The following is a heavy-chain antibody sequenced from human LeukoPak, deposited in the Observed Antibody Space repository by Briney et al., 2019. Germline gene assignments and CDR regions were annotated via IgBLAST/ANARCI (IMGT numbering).Heavy chain of an antibody. Sequence: GGSLRLSCAASGFTFSRYSMNWVRQAPGKGLEWVSAISGSGGSTYYADSVKGRFTISRDNSKNTLYLQMNSLRAEDTAIYYCAKTEGYSSGWPDYWGQGTLVTVSS. CDR3: AKTEGYSSGWPDY. CDR2: ISGSGGST. D-gene: IGHD6-19*01. V-gene: IGHV3-23*01. CDR1: GFTFSRYS. J-gene: IGHJ4*02.